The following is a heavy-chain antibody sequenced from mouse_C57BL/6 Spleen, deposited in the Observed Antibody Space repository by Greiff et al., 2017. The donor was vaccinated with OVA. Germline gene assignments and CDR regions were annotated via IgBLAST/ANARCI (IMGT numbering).Heavy chain of an antibody. CDR1: GYTFTSYW. V-gene: IGHV1-64*01. CDR3: ARVGSYGSSYFDY. J-gene: IGHJ2*01. D-gene: IGHD1-1*01. Sequence: QVQLKQPGAELVKPGASVKLSCKASGYTFTSYWMHWVKQRPGQGLEWIGMIHPNSGSTNYNEKFKSKATLTVDKSSSTAYMQLSSLTSEDSAVYYCARVGSYGSSYFDYWGQGTTLTVSS. CDR2: IHPNSGST.